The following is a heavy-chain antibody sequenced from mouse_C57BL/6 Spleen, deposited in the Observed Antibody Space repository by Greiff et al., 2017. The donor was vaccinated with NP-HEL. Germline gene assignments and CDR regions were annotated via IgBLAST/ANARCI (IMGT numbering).Heavy chain of an antibody. Sequence: EVKLVESEGGLVQPGSSMKLSCTASGFTFSDYYMAWVRQVPEKGLEWVANINYDGSSTYYLDSLKSRFIISRDNAKNILYLQMSSLKSEDTATYYCARGKGYGSSYWYFDVWGTGTTVTVSS. V-gene: IGHV5-16*01. CDR2: INYDGSST. CDR1: GFTFSDYY. CDR3: ARGKGYGSSYWYFDV. J-gene: IGHJ1*03. D-gene: IGHD1-1*01.